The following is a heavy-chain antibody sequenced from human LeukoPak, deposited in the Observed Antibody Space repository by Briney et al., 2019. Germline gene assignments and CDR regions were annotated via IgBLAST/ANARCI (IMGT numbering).Heavy chain of an antibody. CDR1: GYTFTSSY. Sequence: ASVKVSCKASGYTFTSSYINWVRQAPGQRLEWMGWISAYNGRTNYAPKFQGRVTMTTDSSTSTAYMDLTSLRSDDTAVYYCARGGTYYPCIDYWGQGTLVTVSS. D-gene: IGHD1-26*01. CDR3: ARGGTYYPCIDY. V-gene: IGHV1-18*01. CDR2: ISAYNGRT. J-gene: IGHJ4*02.